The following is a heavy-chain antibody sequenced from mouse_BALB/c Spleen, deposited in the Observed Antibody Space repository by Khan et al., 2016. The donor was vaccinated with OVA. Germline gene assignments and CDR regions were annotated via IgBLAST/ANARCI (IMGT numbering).Heavy chain of an antibody. V-gene: IGHV5-6-3*01. CDR3: ARMARTIN. CDR2: INSNGGST. CDR1: GFTFSSYG. Sequence: EVQLVESGGGLVQPGGSLKLSCAASGFTFSSYGMSWVRQTPDKRLELVATINSNGGSTYYPDSVKGRFTISRDTAKNTLYLQMSSLNSEDTAMYYCARMARTINWGQGTTLTVSS. J-gene: IGHJ2*01.